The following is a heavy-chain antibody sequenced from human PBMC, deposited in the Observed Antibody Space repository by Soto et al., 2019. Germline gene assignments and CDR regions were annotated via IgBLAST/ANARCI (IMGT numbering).Heavy chain of an antibody. CDR2: INAGNGNT. CDR3: AREDHGDYYWYFDL. D-gene: IGHD4-17*01. CDR1: GYTFSSYV. V-gene: IGHV1-3*01. Sequence: QVHLVQSGAEVRKPGASVKVSCKASGYTFSSYVIHWVRQAPGQRLEWMGWINAGNGNTKYSQKFQGRGTITRDTSASTAYMEMSSLRSEDTAVYYCAREDHGDYYWYFDLWGRGNLVTVSS. J-gene: IGHJ2*01.